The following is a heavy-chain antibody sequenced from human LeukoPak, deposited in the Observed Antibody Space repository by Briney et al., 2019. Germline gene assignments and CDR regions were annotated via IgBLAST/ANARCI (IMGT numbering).Heavy chain of an antibody. CDR3: VRDGAGDLIAVAGTHFDY. J-gene: IGHJ4*02. CDR2: ISGSGGST. Sequence: PGGSLRLSCAASGFTFSSYAMSWVRQAPGKGLEWVSAISGSGGSTYYADSVKGRFTISRDNSKNTLYLQMNSLRAEDTAVYYCVRDGAGDLIAVAGTHFDYWGQGTLVTVSS. CDR1: GFTFSSYA. D-gene: IGHD6-19*01. V-gene: IGHV3-23*01.